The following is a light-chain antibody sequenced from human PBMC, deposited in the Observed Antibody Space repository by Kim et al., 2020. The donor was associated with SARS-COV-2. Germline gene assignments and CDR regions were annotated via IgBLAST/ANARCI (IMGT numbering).Light chain of an antibody. CDR3: CSYAGSDTFV. CDR2: DVT. Sequence: GQSATICCTGTGGDVSAYPTVSWYQHHPGKVPKLMFYDVTRRPSGVPDRFSGSKSGNTASLTISGLQTEDEADYYCCSYAGSDTFVFGTGTKVTVL. CDR1: GGDVSAYPT. V-gene: IGLV2-11*01. J-gene: IGLJ1*01.